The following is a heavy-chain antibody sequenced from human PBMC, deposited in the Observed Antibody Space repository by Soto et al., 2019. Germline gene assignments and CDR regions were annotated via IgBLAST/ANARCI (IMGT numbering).Heavy chain of an antibody. J-gene: IGHJ4*02. CDR3: ASSSDRGY. Sequence: QVQLVQSGAEVKKPGASVKVSGKASGYTYTNYPIHWVRQAPGQGVEWMGWINVGNGNTKYSQKFQGRVTMTRDTSARTAYMELSSLGSEDTAVYSCASSSDRGYWGQGTLVTVSS. V-gene: IGHV1-3*01. CDR1: GYTYTNYP. D-gene: IGHD1-7*01. CDR2: INVGNGNT.